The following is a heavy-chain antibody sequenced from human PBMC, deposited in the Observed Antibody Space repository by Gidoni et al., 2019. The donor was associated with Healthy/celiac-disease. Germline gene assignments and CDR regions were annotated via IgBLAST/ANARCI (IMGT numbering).Heavy chain of an antibody. Sequence: EVQLVESGGGLVQPGGSLRLSCAASGFTFSSYEMNWVRQAPGKGLEWVSYISSSGSTIYYADSVKGRFTISRDNAKNSLYLQMNSLRAEDTAVYYCARDELLSLGYYGMDVWGQGTTVTVSS. CDR2: ISSSGSTI. V-gene: IGHV3-48*03. CDR3: ARDELLSLGYYGMDV. J-gene: IGHJ6*02. CDR1: GFTFSSYE. D-gene: IGHD2-2*01.